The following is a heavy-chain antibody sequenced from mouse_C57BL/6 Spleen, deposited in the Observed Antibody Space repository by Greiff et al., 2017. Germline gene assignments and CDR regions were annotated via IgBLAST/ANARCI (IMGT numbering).Heavy chain of an antibody. J-gene: IGHJ1*03. CDR3: ARSLTGSSYWYFDV. CDR2: INPSSGYT. D-gene: IGHD1-1*01. CDR1: GYTFTSYT. Sequence: QVQLQQSGAELARPGASVKMSCKASGYTFTSYTMHWVKLRPGQGLEWIGYINPSSGYTKYNQKFKDKATLTADKSSSTAYMQLSSLTSEDSAVYYCARSLTGSSYWYFDVWGTGTTVTVSS. V-gene: IGHV1-4*01.